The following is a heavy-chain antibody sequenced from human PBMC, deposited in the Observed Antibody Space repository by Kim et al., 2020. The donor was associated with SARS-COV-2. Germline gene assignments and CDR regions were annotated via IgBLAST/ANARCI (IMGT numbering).Heavy chain of an antibody. CDR2: ISSSGSTI. CDR3: ARVRGEAGTFYYYCYSMDV. CDR1: GFTFSDYY. Sequence: GGSLRLSCAASGFTFSDYYMSWIRQAPGKGLEWVSYISSSGSTIYYADSVKGRFTISRDNAKNSLYLQMNSLRAEDTAVYYCARVRGEAGTFYYYCYSMDVWGPGTMVTVSS. J-gene: IGHJ6*02. D-gene: IGHD3-16*01. V-gene: IGHV3-11*01.